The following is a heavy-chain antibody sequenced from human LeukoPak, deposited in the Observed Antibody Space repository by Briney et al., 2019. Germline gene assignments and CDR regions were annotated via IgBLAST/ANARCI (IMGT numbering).Heavy chain of an antibody. D-gene: IGHD2-15*01. Sequence: PGRSLRLSCAATGFTFNTFAMHWVRQAPGKGLEWVVNIKQDGSEKYYVDSVKGRFTISRDNAKNSLYLQMNSLRAEDTAVYYCARDFAGYCSGGSCYSGYYYYMDVWGKGTTVTVSS. CDR3: ARDFAGYCSGGSCYSGYYYYMDV. CDR2: IKQDGSEK. CDR1: GFTFNTFA. J-gene: IGHJ6*03. V-gene: IGHV3-7*01.